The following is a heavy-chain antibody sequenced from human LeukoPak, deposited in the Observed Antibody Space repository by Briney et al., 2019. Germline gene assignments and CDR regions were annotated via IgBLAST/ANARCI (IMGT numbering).Heavy chain of an antibody. V-gene: IGHV3-30*02. J-gene: IGHJ4*02. D-gene: IGHD3-22*01. CDR3: AKDSRAMIVVAYFDY. Sequence: GGSLRLSCAASGFTFSSYGMHWVRQAPGKGLEWVAFIRYDGSNKYYADSVKGRFTISRDNSKNTLYLQMNSLRAEDTAVYYCAKDSRAMIVVAYFDYWGQGTLVTVSS. CDR2: IRYDGSNK. CDR1: GFTFSSYG.